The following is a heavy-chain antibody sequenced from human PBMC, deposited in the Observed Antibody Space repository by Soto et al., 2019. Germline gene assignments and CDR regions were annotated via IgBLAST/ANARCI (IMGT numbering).Heavy chain of an antibody. CDR2: IYHSGST. CDR3: ATQAGRYYYYGMDV. V-gene: IGHV4-4*02. CDR1: GGSISSSNW. J-gene: IGHJ6*02. Sequence: SETLSLTCAVSGGSISSSNWWSWVRQPPGKGLEWIGEIYHSGSTNYNPSLKSRVTISVDKSKNQFSLKLSSVTAADTAVYYCATQAGRYYYYGMDVWGQGTTVTVSS.